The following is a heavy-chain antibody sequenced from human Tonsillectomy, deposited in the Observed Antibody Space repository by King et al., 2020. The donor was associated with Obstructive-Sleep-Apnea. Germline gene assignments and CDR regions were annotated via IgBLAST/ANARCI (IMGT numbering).Heavy chain of an antibody. V-gene: IGHV3-30*04. J-gene: IGHJ4*02. CDR3: AGGWLATKGDLDY. CDR2: ISYDGSDK. D-gene: IGHD6-19*01. CDR1: GFTFRTYA. Sequence: VQLVESGGGVVQPGRSLRLSCAASGFTFRTYAMHWVRHAPGKGLEWVATISYDGSDKYYADSVKGRFTISRDNSKNTLSLQMNSLRPEDTAVFYCAGGWLATKGDLDYWGQGTLVTVSS.